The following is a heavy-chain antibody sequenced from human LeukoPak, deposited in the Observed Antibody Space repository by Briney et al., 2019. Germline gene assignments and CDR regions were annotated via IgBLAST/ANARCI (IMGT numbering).Heavy chain of an antibody. CDR2: IKQEGSEK. V-gene: IGHV3-7*01. Sequence: GGSLRLSCAASGFTFSSYWMSWVRQAPGKGLEWVANIKQEGSEKYYVDSVKGRFTISRDNAENSLYLQMNSLRAEDTAVYYCARDADTYYYGSGSYRFHDYWGQGTLVTVSS. CDR3: ARDADTYYYGSGSYRFHDY. D-gene: IGHD3-10*01. CDR1: GFTFSSYW. J-gene: IGHJ4*02.